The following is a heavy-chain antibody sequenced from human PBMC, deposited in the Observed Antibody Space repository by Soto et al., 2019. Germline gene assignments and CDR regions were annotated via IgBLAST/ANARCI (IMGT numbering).Heavy chain of an antibody. V-gene: IGHV4-31*03. CDR1: GGSISSGGYY. Sequence: QVQLQESGPGLVKPSQTLSLTCTVSGGSISSGGYYWSWIRQHPGKGLEWIGYIYYSGSTYYNPSLMCRVTISVATSKNQFSLKLSSVTAADTAVYYCATRINCGGDCYSDAFDIWGQGTMVTVSS. CDR2: IYYSGST. J-gene: IGHJ3*02. CDR3: ATRINCGGDCYSDAFDI. D-gene: IGHD2-21*01.